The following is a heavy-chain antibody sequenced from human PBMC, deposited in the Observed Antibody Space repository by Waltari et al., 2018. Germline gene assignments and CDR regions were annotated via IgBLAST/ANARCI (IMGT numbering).Heavy chain of an antibody. CDR1: Y. Sequence: YWGWIRQPPRQGLEWIGTISYTGATYSSPSLNSRVTVSRDTSKNQLSLTLGSVTASDTAVYYCATYIGASVGTAAFDVWGQGAMVTVSS. D-gene: IGHD5-12*01. J-gene: IGHJ3*01. V-gene: IGHV4-39*01. CDR3: ATYIGASVGTAAFDV. CDR2: ISYTGAT.